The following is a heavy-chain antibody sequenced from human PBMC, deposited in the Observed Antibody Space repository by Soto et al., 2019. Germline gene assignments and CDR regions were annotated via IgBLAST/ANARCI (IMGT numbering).Heavy chain of an antibody. CDR2: INHSGST. CDR3: ARGHGENLPDSLDYYYYYMDV. V-gene: IGHV4-34*01. J-gene: IGHJ6*03. D-gene: IGHD3-16*01. CDR1: GVSFSGYY. Sequence: SETLSLTCAVYGVSFSGYYWSWIRQPPGKGLEWIGEINHSGSTNYNPSLKSRVTISVDTSKNQFSLKLSSVTAADTAVYYCARGHGENLPDSLDYYYYYMDVWGKGTTVTVSS.